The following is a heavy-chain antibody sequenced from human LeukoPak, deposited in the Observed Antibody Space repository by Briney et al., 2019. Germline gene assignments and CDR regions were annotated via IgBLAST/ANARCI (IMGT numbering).Heavy chain of an antibody. V-gene: IGHV3-23*01. J-gene: IGHJ4*02. CDR1: GFTFSDYA. CDR2: LGARGDI. Sequence: PGGSLRLSCVGSGFTFSDYAMNWVRQTPGKGLEWISSLGARGDIYYADSVQGRFTISRDNPNNAAHLQMNSLRPEDTAIYYCTKRGPGPVAGSYDFWGQGTLVTVSS. CDR3: TKRGPGPVAGSYDF. D-gene: IGHD6-19*01.